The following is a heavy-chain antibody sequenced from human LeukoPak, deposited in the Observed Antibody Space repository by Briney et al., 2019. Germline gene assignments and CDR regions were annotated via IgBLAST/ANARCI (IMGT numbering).Heavy chain of an antibody. D-gene: IGHD5-18*01. CDR3: ARGVDTAMVYYYYYMDV. CDR1: GYTFTRYY. Sequence: ASVKVSCKASGYTFTRYYIHWVRQAPGQGLEWMGIMNASGGSASYAQKFQGRVTMTRDTSTSTVYMELSSLRSEDTAVYYCARGVDTAMVYYYYYMDVWGKGTTVTVSS. J-gene: IGHJ6*03. CDR2: MNASGGSA. V-gene: IGHV1-46*01.